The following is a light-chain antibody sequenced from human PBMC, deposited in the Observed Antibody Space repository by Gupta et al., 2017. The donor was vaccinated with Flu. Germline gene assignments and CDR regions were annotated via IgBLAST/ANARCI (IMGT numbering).Light chain of an antibody. J-gene: IGLJ1*01. CDR1: SSDIGASNY. V-gene: IGLV2-8*01. CDR3: CSYGVNVV. CDR2: EGS. Sequence: QSAPTPPSSASGSPEQSVAISCTGTSSDIGASNYVSWYHQHPGKAPKLMIYEGSKRPSGVPDRFSGSKSGTTASLTVSGLQADDEDYYYCCSYGVNVVFGTGTKVTVL.